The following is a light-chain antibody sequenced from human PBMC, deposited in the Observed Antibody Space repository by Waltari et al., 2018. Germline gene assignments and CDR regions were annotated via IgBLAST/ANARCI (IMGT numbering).Light chain of an antibody. CDR2: DVS. CDR1: SSDVGGYNY. CDR3: SSYTSSNTVI. J-gene: IGLJ2*01. V-gene: IGLV2-14*01. Sequence: QSALTQPASVFGSPGQSITISCTGTSSDVGGYNYVSWYQQYPGKVPKLMIYDVSKWPSGVSNRFSGSKSGNTASLTISGLQAEDEADYYCSSYTSSNTVIFGGGTKLTVL.